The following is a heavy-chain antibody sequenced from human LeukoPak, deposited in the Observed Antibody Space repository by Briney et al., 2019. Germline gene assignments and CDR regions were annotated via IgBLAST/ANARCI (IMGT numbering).Heavy chain of an antibody. CDR2: ISGSGGST. J-gene: IGHJ4*02. D-gene: IGHD2-2*01. V-gene: IGHV3-23*01. CDR1: GFIFSSYA. CDR3: AKANVIVVVPAAFDY. Sequence: PGGSLRLSCAVSGFIFSSYAMSWVRQAPGKGLEWVSAISGSGGSTYYADSVKGRFTISRDNSKNTLYLQMNSLRAEDTAVYYCAKANVIVVVPAAFDYWGQGTLVTVSS.